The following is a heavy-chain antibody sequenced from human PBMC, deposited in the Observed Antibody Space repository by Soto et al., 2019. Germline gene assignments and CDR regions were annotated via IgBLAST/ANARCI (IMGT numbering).Heavy chain of an antibody. CDR3: ARDRSPITMVRGGWDY. CDR1: GGTFSSYA. J-gene: IGHJ4*02. CDR2: IIPIFGTA. Sequence: QVQLVQSGAEVKKPGSSVKVSCKASGGTFSSYAISWVRQAPGQGLEWMGGIIPIFGTANYAQKFKGRVTITADESTSTAYMELSSLRSEDTAVYYCARDRSPITMVRGGWDYWGQGTLVTVSS. V-gene: IGHV1-69*01. D-gene: IGHD3-10*01.